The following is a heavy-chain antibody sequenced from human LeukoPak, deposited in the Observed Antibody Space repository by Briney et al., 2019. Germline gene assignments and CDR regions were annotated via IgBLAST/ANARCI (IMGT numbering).Heavy chain of an antibody. J-gene: IGHJ6*02. CDR1: EFTFSDYN. V-gene: IGHV3-11*01. CDR3: ARSIGLTGGGVDV. CDR2: ITNSGSTI. D-gene: IGHD3-9*01. Sequence: GGSLRLSCAASEFTFSDYNMTWLRQAPGKGLEWVSYITNSGSTIRYADSVKGRFTISRDNAKNSLCLQMNSLRAEDTAVYYCARSIGLTGGGVDVWGQGTTVTVSS.